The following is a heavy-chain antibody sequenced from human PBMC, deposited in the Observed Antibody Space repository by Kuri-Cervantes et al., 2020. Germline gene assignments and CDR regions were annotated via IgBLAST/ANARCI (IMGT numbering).Heavy chain of an antibody. CDR1: GGTFSSYT. CDR2: IIPIFGTA. D-gene: IGHD6-13*01. Sequence: SVKVSCKASGGTFSSYTISWVRQAPGQGLEWMGRIIPIFGTANYAQKFQGRVTITADESTSTAYMELSSLRSEDTAVYYCARATGYSTLFYYGMDVWGQGTTVTVSS. V-gene: IGHV1-69*13. J-gene: IGHJ6*02. CDR3: ARATGYSTLFYYGMDV.